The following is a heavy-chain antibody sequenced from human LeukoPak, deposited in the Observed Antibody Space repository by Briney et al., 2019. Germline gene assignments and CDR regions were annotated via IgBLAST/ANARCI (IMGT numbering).Heavy chain of an antibody. D-gene: IGHD1-26*01. J-gene: IGHJ4*02. CDR2: ISGSGDNTVMSGSGENT. CDR3: ARERGRGRDSPWFDY. Sequence: GGSLRLSCAASGFTFSTTAMGWVRQAPGKGLEWLSVISGSGDNTVMSGSGENTYYADSVKGRFTISRDNSKNTLDLQMTGLRAEDTAVYYCARERGRGRDSPWFDYWGQGTLVTVSS. CDR1: GFTFSTTA. V-gene: IGHV3-23*01.